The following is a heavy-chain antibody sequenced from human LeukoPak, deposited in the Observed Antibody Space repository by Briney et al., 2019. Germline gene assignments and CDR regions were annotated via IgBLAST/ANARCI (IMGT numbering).Heavy chain of an antibody. CDR2: INWNGDST. CDR3: ASAAAYYYYQYMDV. J-gene: IGHJ6*03. Sequence: PGGSLRLSCAASGFTFEADGMSWVRQAPGKGLEWVSGINWNGDSTGYADSVKGRFTISRDNAKNALYLQMNSLRAEDTALYYCASAAAYYYYQYMDVWGKRTTVIVSS. V-gene: IGHV3-20*04. CDR1: GFTFEADG. D-gene: IGHD6-13*01.